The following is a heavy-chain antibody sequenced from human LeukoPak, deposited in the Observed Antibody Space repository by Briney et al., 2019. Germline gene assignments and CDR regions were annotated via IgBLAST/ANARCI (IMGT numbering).Heavy chain of an antibody. J-gene: IGHJ4*02. CDR2: IRYDGSNK. D-gene: IGHD3-3*01. CDR1: GFTFSSYG. V-gene: IGHV3-30*02. Sequence: GGSLRLSCAASGFTFSSYGMHWVRQAPGKGLEWVAFIRYDGSNKYYADSVKGRFTISRDNSKNTLYLQMNSLRAEDTAVYYCAKDLDGFWSGLYYFDYWGQGTLVTVSS. CDR3: AKDLDGFWSGLYYFDY.